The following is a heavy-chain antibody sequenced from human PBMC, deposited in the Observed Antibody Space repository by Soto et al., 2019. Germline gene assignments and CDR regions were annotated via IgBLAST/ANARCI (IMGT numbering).Heavy chain of an antibody. J-gene: IGHJ4*02. V-gene: IGHV3-23*01. CDR2: ISGSGCST. D-gene: IGHD4-17*01. CDR1: GFTFSSYA. Sequence: GGSLRLSCAASGFTFSSYAMSWVRQAPGKGLEWVSAISGSGCSTYYADSVKGRFTISRDNSKNTLYLQMNSLRAEDTAVYYCAKGGQSGDYGDYAYYFDYWGQGTLVTVSS. CDR3: AKGGQSGDYGDYAYYFDY.